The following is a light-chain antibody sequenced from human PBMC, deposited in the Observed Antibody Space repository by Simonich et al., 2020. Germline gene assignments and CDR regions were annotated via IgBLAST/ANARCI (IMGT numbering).Light chain of an antibody. CDR3: QSYDSSNHVV. J-gene: IGLJ2*01. CDR1: SGSIASNY. CDR2: EDN. Sequence: NFMLTQPHSVSESPGKTVTISCPRSSGSIASNYLQWYQQRPGSAPTTVIYEDNQRPSGVPDRFSGSIDSSSNSASLTISGLKTEDEADYYCQSYDSSNHVVFGGGTKLTVL. V-gene: IGLV6-57*03.